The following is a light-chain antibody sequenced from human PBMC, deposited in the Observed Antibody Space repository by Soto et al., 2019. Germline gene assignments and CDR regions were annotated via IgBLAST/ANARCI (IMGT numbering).Light chain of an antibody. Sequence: QSVLTQPASVSGSPGQSITISCGGTSSDVGAYIYVSWYQQFPGKAPKLILYEVNNRPSGASNRFSGSKPDTTASLTISGLQPEDEADYYCSAYSDIDTKVFGTGTKVTVL. CDR3: SAYSDIDTKV. V-gene: IGLV2-14*03. CDR2: EVN. J-gene: IGLJ1*01. CDR1: SSDVGAYIY.